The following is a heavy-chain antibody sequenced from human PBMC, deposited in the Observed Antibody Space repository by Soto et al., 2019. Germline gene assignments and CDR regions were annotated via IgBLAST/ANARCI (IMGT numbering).Heavy chain of an antibody. D-gene: IGHD2-2*01. CDR2: IYPGDSDT. V-gene: IGHV5-51*01. CDR1: GYSFTSYW. CDR3: ARHVLGYCSSTSCLYYYGMDV. Sequence: GESLKISCKGSGYSFTSYWIGWVRQMPGKGLEWMGIIYPGDSDTRYSPSFRGQVTISADKSISTAYLQWSSLKASDTAMYYCARHVLGYCSSTSCLYYYGMDVWGQGTTVTVSS. J-gene: IGHJ6*02.